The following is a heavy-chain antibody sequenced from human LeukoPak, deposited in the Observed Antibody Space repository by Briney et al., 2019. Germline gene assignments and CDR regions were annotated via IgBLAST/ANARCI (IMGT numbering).Heavy chain of an antibody. D-gene: IGHD1-26*01. CDR3: AKDSSGGSYYGNAFDI. CDR2: ISGSGGST. CDR1: GFTFSSYA. V-gene: IGHV3-23*01. J-gene: IGHJ3*02. Sequence: PGGSLTLSCAASGFTFSSYAMSWVREAPGKGLEWVSAISGSGGSTYYADSVKGRFTISRDNTKNTLYLQMNSLRAEDTAVYYCAKDSSGGSYYGNAFDIWGQGTIVTVSS.